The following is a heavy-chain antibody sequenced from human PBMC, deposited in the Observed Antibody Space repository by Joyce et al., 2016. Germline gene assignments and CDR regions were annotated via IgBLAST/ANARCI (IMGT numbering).Heavy chain of an antibody. J-gene: IGHJ5*02. V-gene: IGHV4-31*11. CDR2: IYYTGST. D-gene: IGHD3-22*01. Sequence: QVQLQESGPGLVKPSQTLSLTCAVSGGSDSREGYNWSWIRQHPEKGLQWIGYIYYTGSTYVNPSLESRVSISLDTSKNRFALKLTSVTAADTAVYFCATARNIVEGYWFDPWGQGSLVTVSS. CDR1: GGSDSREGYN. CDR3: ATARNIVEGYWFDP.